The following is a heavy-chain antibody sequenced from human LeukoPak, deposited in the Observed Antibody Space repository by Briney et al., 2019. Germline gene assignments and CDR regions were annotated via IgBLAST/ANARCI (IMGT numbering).Heavy chain of an antibody. V-gene: IGHV3-30*04. J-gene: IGHJ1*01. CDR1: GFTFSSYA. CDR2: ISYDGSNK. Sequence: PGGSLRLSCAASGFTFSSYAMHWVRQAPGKGLEWVAVISYDGSNKYYADSVKGRFTISRDNSKNTLYLQMNSLRAEDTAVYYCARGGSSIAVAGTGLGYFQHWGQGTLVTVSS. D-gene: IGHD6-19*01. CDR3: ARGGSSIAVAGTGLGYFQH.